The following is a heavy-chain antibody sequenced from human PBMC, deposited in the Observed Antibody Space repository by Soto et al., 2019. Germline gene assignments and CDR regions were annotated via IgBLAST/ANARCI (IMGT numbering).Heavy chain of an antibody. J-gene: IGHJ6*03. CDR1: GFTFSIYA. CDR3: AKDDIDYGDYDNYHYYMDV. V-gene: IGHV3-23*01. D-gene: IGHD4-17*01. Sequence: GGSLRLSCAASGFTFSIYAMSWVRQAPGKGLEWVSTISGTGRSTYYADSVKGRFTISRDNSKNTLYLQMNSLRAEDTAVYYCAKDDIDYGDYDNYHYYMDVWGKGTTVTVSS. CDR2: ISGTGRST.